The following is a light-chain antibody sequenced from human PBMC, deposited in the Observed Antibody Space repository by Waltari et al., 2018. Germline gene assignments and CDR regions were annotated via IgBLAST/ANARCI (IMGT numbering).Light chain of an antibody. V-gene: IGLV1-47*01. CDR2: RNN. CDR1: HSKLRSTS. Sequence: QSVLTQPPSASETPGQRVPISCSGSHSKLRSTSLYWYQQLPGSAPKLLIYRNNLRPSGVPDRFSASKYGTLASLVISGLRSEDEGVYYCASWDESHYVFGGGTTVTVL. CDR3: ASWDESHYV. J-gene: IGLJ1*01.